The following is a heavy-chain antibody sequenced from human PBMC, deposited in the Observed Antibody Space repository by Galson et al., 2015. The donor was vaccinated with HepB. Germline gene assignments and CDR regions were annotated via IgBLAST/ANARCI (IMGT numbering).Heavy chain of an antibody. Sequence: SLRLSCAASAFAFNAYAMHWVRQAPGEGLEWVSSISSFNNYIYYADSVKGRFTISRDNAKNSLYLQMNSLRAEDTAVYYCARDVVWDRASDVWGQGTMVAVSS. CDR1: AFAFNAYA. CDR2: ISSFNNYI. V-gene: IGHV3-21*06. J-gene: IGHJ3*01. CDR3: ARDVVWDRASDV. D-gene: IGHD3-16*01.